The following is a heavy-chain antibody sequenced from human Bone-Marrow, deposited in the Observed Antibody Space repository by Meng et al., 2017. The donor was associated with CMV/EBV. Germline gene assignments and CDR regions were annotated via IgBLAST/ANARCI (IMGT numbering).Heavy chain of an antibody. CDR3: ARVVVATSINNWFDP. CDR2: FNPNSGGT. CDR1: GYTFTGYY. J-gene: IGHJ5*02. Sequence: QVQLVQSGAEVKKPGASVKISCKASGYTFTGYYMHWVRQAPGQGLEWMGWFNPNSGGTNYAQKFQGRVTMTRDTSISTAYMELSRLRSDDTAVYYCARVVVATSINNWFDPWGQGTLVTVSS. V-gene: IGHV1-2*02. D-gene: IGHD5-12*01.